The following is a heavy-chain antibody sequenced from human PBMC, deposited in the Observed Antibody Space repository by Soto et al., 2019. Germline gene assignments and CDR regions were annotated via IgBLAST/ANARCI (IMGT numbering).Heavy chain of an antibody. D-gene: IGHD6-25*01. J-gene: IGHJ4*02. V-gene: IGHV4-31*03. CDR1: GGSISSGGYY. CDR2: ISYSGIT. Sequence: QVQLQESGPGLVKPSQTLSLTCTVSGGSISSGGYYWSWIRQHPGKGLEWIGYISYSGITSYNPSLKSRVTMSLDTSENQFSLKLTSVTAADTAVYFCAREPSGWYVDCWGQGILVTVSS. CDR3: AREPSGWYVDC.